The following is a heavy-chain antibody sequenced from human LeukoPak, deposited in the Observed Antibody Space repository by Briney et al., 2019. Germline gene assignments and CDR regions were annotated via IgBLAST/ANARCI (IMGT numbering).Heavy chain of an antibody. D-gene: IGHD2-2*01. V-gene: IGHV3-23*01. CDR1: GLPFSYNA. Sequence: GGSLRHSCGASGLPFSYNAMSWVRLAPGKGLEWVSGISNDDDNTPYADTVMGRFTISGDDSKNTLYLHMNSLRAEDTAIYFGAKPLYCKTASCYAFDIWGQGTMVTVSS. CDR3: AKPLYCKTASCYAFDI. J-gene: IGHJ3*02. CDR2: ISNDDDNT.